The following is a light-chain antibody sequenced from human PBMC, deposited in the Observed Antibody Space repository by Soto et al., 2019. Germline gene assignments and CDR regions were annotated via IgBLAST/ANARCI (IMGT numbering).Light chain of an antibody. J-gene: IGLJ3*02. CDR2: GNR. CDR3: QSYDNNVSGWV. V-gene: IGLV1-40*01. Sequence: QAVVTQPPSVSGAPGQRVTISCTGSSSNIGAGFDVHWYQQLPGTAPKLLIYGNRKRPSGVPDRFSGSKSGTSAALVITGLRADDEADYYCQSYDNNVSGWVFGGGTKLTVL. CDR1: SSNIGAGFD.